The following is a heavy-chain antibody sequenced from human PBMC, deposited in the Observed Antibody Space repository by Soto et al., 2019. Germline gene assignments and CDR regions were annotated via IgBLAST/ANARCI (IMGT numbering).Heavy chain of an antibody. D-gene: IGHD2-15*01. CDR1: GFTFSSYA. CDR3: ASEIVVVVAAIRDY. V-gene: IGHV3-30-3*01. CDR2: ISYDGSNK. J-gene: IGHJ4*02. Sequence: GGSLRRSCAASGFTFSSYAMHWVRQAPGKGLEWVAVISYDGSNKYYADSVKGRFTISRDNSKNTLYLQMNSLRAEDTAVYYCASEIVVVVAAIRDYWGQGTLVTVSS.